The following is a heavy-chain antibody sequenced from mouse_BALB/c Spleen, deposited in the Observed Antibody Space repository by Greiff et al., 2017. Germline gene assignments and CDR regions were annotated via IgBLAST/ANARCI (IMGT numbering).Heavy chain of an antibody. V-gene: IGHV5-12-1*01. CDR1: GFAFSSYD. J-gene: IGHJ2*01. Sequence: EVQLQESGGGLVKPGGSLKLSCAASGFAFSSYDMSWVRQTPEKRLEWVAYISSGGGSTYYPDTVKGRFTISRDNAKNTLYLQMSSLKSEDTAMYYCATYYRGYFDYWSQGTTLTVSS. CDR2: ISSGGGST. CDR3: ATYYRGYFDY. D-gene: IGHD2-14*01.